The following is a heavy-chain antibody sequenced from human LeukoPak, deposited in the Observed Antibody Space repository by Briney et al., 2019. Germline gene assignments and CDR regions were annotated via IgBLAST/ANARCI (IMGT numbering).Heavy chain of an antibody. D-gene: IGHD3-22*01. V-gene: IGHV5-51*01. CDR1: GYSFTNYW. Sequence: GESLKISCKGSGYSFTNYWIGWVRQMPGKGLEWMGIIYPDDSESKYSPSFQGQVTISADKSISTAYLQRSSLKASDTATYYCARSRDSSGYYYLMWGQGTLVTVSS. CDR2: IYPDDSES. J-gene: IGHJ4*02. CDR3: ARSRDSSGYYYLM.